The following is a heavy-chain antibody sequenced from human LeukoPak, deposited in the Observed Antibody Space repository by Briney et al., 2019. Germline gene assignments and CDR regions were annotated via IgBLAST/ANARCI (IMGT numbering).Heavy chain of an antibody. J-gene: IGHJ6*03. V-gene: IGHV4-4*07. D-gene: IGHD5-18*01. CDR1: GGSISSYY. Sequence: SETLSLTCTVAGGSISSYYWTWIRQPAGKGLEYLGRIHASGNTYYNPSLNSRVAISIDTSKNQFSLKVSSVAAADTAVYYCARDLGYGYYFYYYLDVWGKGTTVTVSS. CDR2: IHASGNT. CDR3: ARDLGYGYYFYYYLDV.